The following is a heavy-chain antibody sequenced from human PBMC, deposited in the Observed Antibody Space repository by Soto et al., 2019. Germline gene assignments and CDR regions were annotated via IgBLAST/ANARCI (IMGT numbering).Heavy chain of an antibody. D-gene: IGHD3-22*01. Sequence: PGGSHRLSSTASGFPCINYGMNWVRQATGKGLEWVSYIGLGSSTKYYADSVEGRFTISRDNAKNSLYLQMNSLRAEDTAVYYCARDQLYYNDISGRPLNAFDVWGQGTMVTVSS. CDR3: ARDQLYYNDISGRPLNAFDV. J-gene: IGHJ3*01. CDR1: GFPCINYG. V-gene: IGHV3-48*01. CDR2: IGLGSSTK.